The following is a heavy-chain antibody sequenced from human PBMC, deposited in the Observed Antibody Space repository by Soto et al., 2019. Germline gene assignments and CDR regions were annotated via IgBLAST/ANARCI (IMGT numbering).Heavy chain of an antibody. D-gene: IGHD4-17*01. CDR2: IHWNGGST. CDR1: GFTFDDYG. V-gene: IGHV3-20*04. CDR3: ARDRGTTVTTGLDY. J-gene: IGHJ4*02. Sequence: EVQLVESGGGVVRPGGSLRLSCAASGFTFDDYGMSWVRQAPGKGLAWVSGIHWNGGSTGYADSVKGRFTISRDNAKNSLYLQMNSLRADDTALYYCARDRGTTVTTGLDYWGQGTLVTVSS.